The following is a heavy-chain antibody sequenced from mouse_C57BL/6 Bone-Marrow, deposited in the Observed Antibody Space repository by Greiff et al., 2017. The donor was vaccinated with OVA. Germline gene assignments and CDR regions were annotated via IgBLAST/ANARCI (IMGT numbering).Heavy chain of an antibody. CDR2: IYPRSGNT. J-gene: IGHJ4*01. CDR3: ARPGSPYYYAMDY. CDR1: GYTFTSYG. V-gene: IGHV1-81*01. D-gene: IGHD1-1*01. Sequence: VQLKESGAELARPGASVKLSCKASGYTFTSYGISWVKQRTGQGLEWIGEIYPRSGNTYYNEKFKGKATLTADKSSSTAYMELRSLTSEDSAVYFCARPGSPYYYAMDYWGQGTSVTVSS.